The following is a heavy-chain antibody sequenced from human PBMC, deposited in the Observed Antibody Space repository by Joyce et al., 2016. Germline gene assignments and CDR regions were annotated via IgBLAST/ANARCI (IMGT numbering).Heavy chain of an antibody. D-gene: IGHD2-15*01. J-gene: IGHJ4*02. CDR2: VYYTGNT. CDR3: ARDAMEDCSGGSCYQGLFDY. V-gene: IGHV4-39*07. CDR1: GGSINNRNYY. Sequence: QLQLQESGPGLVKPSETLSLTCSVSGGSINNRNYYWGWVRQPPGKGLEWIGSVYYTGNTHTNPSLQSRVTVSIDTSKNQFSLKLTSVTAADTAVYFCARDAMEDCSGGSCYQGLFDYWGQGTPVTVSS.